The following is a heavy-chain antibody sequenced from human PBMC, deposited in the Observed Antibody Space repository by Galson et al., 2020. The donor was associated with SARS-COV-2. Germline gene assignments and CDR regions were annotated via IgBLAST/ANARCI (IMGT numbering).Heavy chain of an antibody. D-gene: IGHD2-2*01. Sequence: GESLKISCAASGFTFSSFGMYWVRQAPGKGLERVEVIWNDGSKEYYGDSGKGRFTISRDNSKNTLFLQMNSLRAEDTAVYYCARDSFALGFCSATNCYDDIDYWGQGTLVTVSS. J-gene: IGHJ4*02. V-gene: IGHV3-33*01. CDR1: GFTFSSFG. CDR3: ARDSFALGFCSATNCYDDIDY. CDR2: IWNDGSKE.